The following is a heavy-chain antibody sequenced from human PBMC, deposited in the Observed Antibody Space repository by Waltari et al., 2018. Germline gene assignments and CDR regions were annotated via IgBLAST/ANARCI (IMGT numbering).Heavy chain of an antibody. D-gene: IGHD6-13*01. CDR3: ARDLLAAAGRCGFDY. Sequence: QVQLQESGPGLVKPSGTLSLTCAVSGGSISSSNWWSWVRQPPGKGLEWLGEIYHSGSTNYNPSRKSRFTIPGDKSKNRFSLKLSSVTAAETAVYYCARDLLAAAGRCGFDYWGQGTLVTVSS. J-gene: IGHJ4*02. V-gene: IGHV4-4*02. CDR1: GGSISSSNW. CDR2: IYHSGST.